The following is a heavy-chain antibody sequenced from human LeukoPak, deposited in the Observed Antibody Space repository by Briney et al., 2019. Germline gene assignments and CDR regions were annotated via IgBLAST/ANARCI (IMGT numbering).Heavy chain of an antibody. J-gene: IGHJ4*02. CDR3: ARDQQDHNDY. D-gene: IGHD6-13*01. V-gene: IGHV1-18*04. Sequence: EASVKVSCKASGYTFTSYGISWARQAPGQGLEWMGWSSAYNGNTNYAQKLQGRVTMTTDTSTSTAYMELRSLRSDDTAVYYCARDQQDHNDYWGQGTLVTVSS. CDR2: SSAYNGNT. CDR1: GYTFTSYG.